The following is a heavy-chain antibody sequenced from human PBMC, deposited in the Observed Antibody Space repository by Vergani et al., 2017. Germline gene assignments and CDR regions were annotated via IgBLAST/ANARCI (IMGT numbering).Heavy chain of an antibody. Sequence: QVQLVQSGAEVKKPGSSVKVSCKASGGTFSSYAISWVRQAPGQGLEWMGGIIPIFGTANYAQKFQGRVTITADESTSTAYMELSSLRSEDTAVYYCARDPTMVRGVSRYYFDHLGQGTLVTVSS. V-gene: IGHV1-69*01. CDR2: IIPIFGTA. CDR3: ARDPTMVRGVSRYYFDH. J-gene: IGHJ4*02. D-gene: IGHD3-10*01. CDR1: GGTFSSYA.